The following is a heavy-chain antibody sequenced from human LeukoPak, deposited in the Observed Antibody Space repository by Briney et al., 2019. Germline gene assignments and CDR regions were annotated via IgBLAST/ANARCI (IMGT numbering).Heavy chain of an antibody. D-gene: IGHD6-13*01. CDR2: IYHSGST. CDR3: ARDTRQQLVPFDY. CDR1: GGSISSSNW. V-gene: IGHV4-4*02. Sequence: PLETLSLTCAVSGGSISSSNWWSWVRQPPGKGLEWIGEIYHSGSTNYNPSLKSRVTISVDKSKNQFSLKLSSVTAADTAVYYCARDTRQQLVPFDYWGQGTLVTVSS. J-gene: IGHJ4*02.